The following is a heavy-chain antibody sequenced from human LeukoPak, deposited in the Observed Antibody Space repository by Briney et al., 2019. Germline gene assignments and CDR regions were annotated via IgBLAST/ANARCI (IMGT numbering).Heavy chain of an antibody. Sequence: GESLKISCKGPGHSFINYWIAWVRQMPGKGLEWIGIIFPGDSHTRYSPSFQGQVAISADKSISTAYLQWSSLKASDTAMYYCARQYSSSSYMDVWGKGTTVTVSS. CDR3: ARQYSSSSYMDV. J-gene: IGHJ6*03. CDR1: GHSFINYW. D-gene: IGHD6-6*01. V-gene: IGHV5-51*01. CDR2: IFPGDSHT.